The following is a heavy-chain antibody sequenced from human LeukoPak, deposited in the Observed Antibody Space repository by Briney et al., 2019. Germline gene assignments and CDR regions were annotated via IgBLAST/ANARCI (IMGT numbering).Heavy chain of an antibody. D-gene: IGHD3-10*01. CDR2: IYYSGST. J-gene: IGHJ4*02. CDR3: AREKSYYYGSGTMGVDY. CDR1: GGSISSGGYY. Sequence: TSQTLSLTCTVSGGSISSGGYYWSWICQHPGKGLEWIGYIYYSGSTYYNPSLKSRVTISVDTSKNQFSLKLSSVTAADTAVYDCAREKSYYYGSGTMGVDYWGQGTPVTVAS. V-gene: IGHV4-31*03.